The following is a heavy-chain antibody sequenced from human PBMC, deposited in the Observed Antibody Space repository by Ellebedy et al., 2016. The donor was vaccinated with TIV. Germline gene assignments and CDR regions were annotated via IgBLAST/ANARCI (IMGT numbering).Heavy chain of an antibody. CDR1: GITVSDYF. Sequence: GESLKISCEASGITVSDYFMNWVRQAPGKGLEWVSVLYKDGKSNYTDSVNGRFTVSRDNSKNTLYLQMDSLRAEDTAVYYCARDPGGGGAYGDNWFDPWGRGTLVTVFS. CDR2: LYKDGKS. CDR3: ARDPGGGGAYGDNWFDP. J-gene: IGHJ5*02. V-gene: IGHV3-66*01. D-gene: IGHD4-17*01.